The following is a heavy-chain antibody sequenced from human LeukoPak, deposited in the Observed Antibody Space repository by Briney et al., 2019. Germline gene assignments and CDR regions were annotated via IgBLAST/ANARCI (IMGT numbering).Heavy chain of an antibody. V-gene: IGHV3-23*01. J-gene: IGHJ4*02. D-gene: IGHD1-26*01. CDR3: AKENSGKYPDY. CDR2: ITGSGGYT. Sequence: GGSLRLSCTASGFTSANYAVSWVRQAPGKGLEWVSAITGSGGYTYYADSVKGRFTVSRDDSKNTLYLQMNSLRAEDTAVYYCAKENSGKYPDYWGQGTLVTVSS. CDR1: GFTSANYA.